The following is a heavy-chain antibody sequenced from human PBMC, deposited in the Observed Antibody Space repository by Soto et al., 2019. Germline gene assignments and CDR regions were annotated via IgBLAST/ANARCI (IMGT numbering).Heavy chain of an antibody. V-gene: IGHV4-31*03. J-gene: IGHJ5*01. CDR2: IYYRGTT. Sequence: SETLSLTCSVSGGSISTGVWYWSWVREHPGKGLEWIGDIYYRGTTSYNPSLGSRVTISRDTSKNQVSLKVNSVTAADTAVYYCARVSAGGTRWFDSWGQGIRVTVSS. D-gene: IGHD6-13*01. CDR3: ARVSAGGTRWFDS. CDR1: GGSISTGVWY.